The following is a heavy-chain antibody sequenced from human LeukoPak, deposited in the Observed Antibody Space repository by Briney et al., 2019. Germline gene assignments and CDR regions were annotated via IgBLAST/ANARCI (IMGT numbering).Heavy chain of an antibody. Sequence: GGSLRLSCAASGFTFSSYGMHWVRQAPGKGLEWVAVVCDVGSSQNYADSVKGRFTISRDNTTNTLYLQMNSLRAEDTAVYYCAQVQWNPDYWGQGTLVSVSS. D-gene: IGHD6-19*01. CDR3: AQVQWNPDY. CDR1: GFTFSSYG. CDR2: VCDVGSSQ. J-gene: IGHJ4*02. V-gene: IGHV3-33*06.